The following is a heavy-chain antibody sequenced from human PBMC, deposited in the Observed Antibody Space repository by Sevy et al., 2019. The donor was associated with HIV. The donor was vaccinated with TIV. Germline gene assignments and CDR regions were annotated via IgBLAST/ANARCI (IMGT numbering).Heavy chain of an antibody. D-gene: IGHD3-22*01. CDR3: GTTKDYYDSSGSPFDS. J-gene: IGHJ4*02. Sequence: ASVKVSCKVSGYTLSQISMHWVRQAPGKGLEWMGSFDPEDGETIYAQKFQARVTMTEDAFTDTAYMELSSLRSDDTAVYYCGTTKDYYDSSGSPFDSWGQGTLVTVSS. CDR1: GYTLSQIS. CDR2: FDPEDGET. V-gene: IGHV1-24*01.